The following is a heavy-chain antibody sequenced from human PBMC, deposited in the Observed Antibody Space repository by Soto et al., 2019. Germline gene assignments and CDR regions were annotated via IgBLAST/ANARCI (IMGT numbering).Heavy chain of an antibody. J-gene: IGHJ5*02. CDR2: ISYSGRT. V-gene: IGHV4-30-4*01. D-gene: IGHD1-26*01. Sequence: PSETLSLTCTVSGGSISSGDYYWSWIRQPPGKGLEWIGYISYSGRTYYNPSLKSRVTISVDTSKNQFSLKLSSVTAADTAVYYCARVVLSIVVWFDPWGQGTQVTVSS. CDR1: GGSISSGDYY. CDR3: ARVVLSIVVWFDP.